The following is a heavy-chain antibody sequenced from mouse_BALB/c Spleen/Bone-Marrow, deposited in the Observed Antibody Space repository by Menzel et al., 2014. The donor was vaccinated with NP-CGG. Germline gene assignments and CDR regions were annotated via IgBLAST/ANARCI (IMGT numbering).Heavy chain of an antibody. CDR3: ARSRYDVGWFAY. CDR1: GFTFSAFG. CDR2: IISSSNTI. J-gene: IGHJ3*01. Sequence: EVHLVESGGDLVQPGGSRKLSCAASGFTFSAFGMHWVRQAPERGLEWVAYIISSSNTIYYSDKVKGRFTISRDNPKNTLFLQMTSLRSEDTAMYYCARSRYDVGWFAYWGQGTLVTVSA. D-gene: IGHD2-14*01. V-gene: IGHV5-17*02.